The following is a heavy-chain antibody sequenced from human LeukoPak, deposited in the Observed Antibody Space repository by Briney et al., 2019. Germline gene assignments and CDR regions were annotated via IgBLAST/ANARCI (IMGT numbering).Heavy chain of an antibody. V-gene: IGHV4-30-2*01. CDR2: IYHSGST. CDR1: GGSISSGGYY. Sequence: SETLSLTCTVSGGSISSGGYYWSWIRQPPGKGLEWIGYIYHSGSTYYNPSLKSRVTISVDRSKNQFSLKLSSVTAADTAVYYCARSMTYGAFDIWGQGTMVTVSS. J-gene: IGHJ3*02. D-gene: IGHD2-21*02. CDR3: ARSMTYGAFDI.